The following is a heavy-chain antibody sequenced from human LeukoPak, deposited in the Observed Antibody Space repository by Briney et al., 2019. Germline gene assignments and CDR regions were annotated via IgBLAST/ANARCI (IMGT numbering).Heavy chain of an antibody. CDR3: ARSYSSSSGNWFDP. J-gene: IGHJ5*02. Sequence: SVKVSCKASGGTFSSYAISWVRQAPGQGLEWMGRIIPILGIANYAQKFQGRVTITAGKSTSTAYMELSSLRSEDTAVYYCARSYSSSSGNWFDPWGQGTLVTVSS. CDR1: GGTFSSYA. CDR2: IIPILGIA. D-gene: IGHD6-6*01. V-gene: IGHV1-69*04.